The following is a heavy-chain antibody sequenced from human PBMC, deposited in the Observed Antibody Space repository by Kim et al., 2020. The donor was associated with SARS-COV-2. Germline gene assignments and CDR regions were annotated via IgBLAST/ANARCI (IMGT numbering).Heavy chain of an antibody. CDR3: ARVVALGSCGSSSCPIDAFDI. CDR1: GGSISSSNW. CDR2: IYHSGSS. Sequence: SETLSLTCAVSGGSISSSNWWSWVRQPPGKGLEWIGEIYHSGSSNYNPSLKSRVTISVDKSKNEFSLRLSSVTAADTAVYYCARVVALGSCGSSSCPIDAFDIWGQGTMVTVSS. D-gene: IGHD2-2*01. J-gene: IGHJ3*02. V-gene: IGHV4-4*02.